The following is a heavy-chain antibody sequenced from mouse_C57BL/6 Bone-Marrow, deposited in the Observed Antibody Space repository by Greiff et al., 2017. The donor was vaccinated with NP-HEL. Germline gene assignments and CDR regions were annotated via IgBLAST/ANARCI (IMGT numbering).Heavy chain of an antibody. V-gene: IGHV1-64*01. CDR3: ARPLPYAMDY. Sequence: VQLQQPGAELVKPGASVKLSCKASGYTFTSYWMHWVKQRPGQGLEWIGMIHPNSGSTNYNEKFKSKATLTVDKSSRTAYMQLSILTSEDSAVYYCARPLPYAMDYWGQGTSVTVSS. CDR1: GYTFTSYW. J-gene: IGHJ4*01. CDR2: IHPNSGST. D-gene: IGHD5-5*01.